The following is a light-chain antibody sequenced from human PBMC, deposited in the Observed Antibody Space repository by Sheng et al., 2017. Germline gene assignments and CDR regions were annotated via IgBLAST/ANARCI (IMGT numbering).Light chain of an antibody. CDR1: SSDVGGFDT. J-gene: IGLJ1*01. CDR2: YVS. Sequence: QPVSVSGSPGQSITISCTGTSSDVGGFDTVSWYQHHPGKAPKLVILYVSKRPSGTSDRFSGSKSANTASLTISGLQTEDEADYYCSSYVTTSTYVFGTGTKVTVL. CDR3: SSYVTTSTYV. V-gene: IGLV2-14*03.